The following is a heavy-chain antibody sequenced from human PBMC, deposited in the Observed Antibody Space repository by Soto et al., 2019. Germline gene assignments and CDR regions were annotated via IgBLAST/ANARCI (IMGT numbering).Heavy chain of an antibody. D-gene: IGHD1-26*01. J-gene: IGHJ4*02. CDR1: GAIFNGYG. CDR3: VRDGVGGTAFFGFFDY. CDR2: IWHDGSKK. V-gene: IGHV3-33*01. Sequence: QVQLVESGGGVVQPGRSLGLSCAASGAIFNGYGMHWVRQAPGKGLEWVAVIWHDGSKKYYADSAKGRFSISRDNSKNTVYLEMNSLRAEDTAVYYCVRDGVGGTAFFGFFDYWGQGTLVTVSS.